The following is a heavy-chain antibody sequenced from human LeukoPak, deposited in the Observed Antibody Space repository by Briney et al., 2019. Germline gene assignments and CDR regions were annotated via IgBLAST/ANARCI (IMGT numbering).Heavy chain of an antibody. Sequence: GGSLRLSCAASGFAVSSNYMSWVRQAPGEGLEWVSVIYSGGSTYYAGSVKGRFTISRHNSKNTLYLQMNSLRAEDTAVYYCASTSYDTYYYGMDVWGQGTTVTVSS. CDR2: IYSGGST. D-gene: IGHD3-9*01. V-gene: IGHV3-53*04. CDR1: GFAVSSNY. CDR3: ASTSYDTYYYGMDV. J-gene: IGHJ6*02.